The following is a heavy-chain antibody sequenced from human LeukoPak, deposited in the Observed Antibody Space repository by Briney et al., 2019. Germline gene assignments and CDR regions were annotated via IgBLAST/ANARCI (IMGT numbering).Heavy chain of an antibody. CDR3: ARGGVTTTFDY. V-gene: IGHV4-38-2*02. CDR1: GYSISSGYY. Sequence: SETLSLTCTVSGYSISSGYYWGWIRQPPGKGLEWIGSIYHSGSTYYNPSLKSRITISVDTSKNQFSLKLSSVTAADTAVYYCARGGVTTTFDYWGQGTLVTVSS. D-gene: IGHD4-17*01. CDR2: IYHSGST. J-gene: IGHJ4*02.